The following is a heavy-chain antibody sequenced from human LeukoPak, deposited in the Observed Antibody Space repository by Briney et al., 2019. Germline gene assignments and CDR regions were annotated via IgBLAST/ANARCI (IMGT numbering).Heavy chain of an antibody. V-gene: IGHV1-46*01. D-gene: IGHD2-2*01. J-gene: IGHJ3*02. Sequence: ASVKVSCKASGYTFTSYYMHWVRQAPGQGLEWMGIINPSGGSTSYAQKFQGRVTMTRDTSTSTVYMELSSLRSEDTAVYYCAAPAAIHDAFDIWGQGTMVTVSS. CDR2: INPSGGST. CDR3: AAPAAIHDAFDI. CDR1: GYTFTSYY.